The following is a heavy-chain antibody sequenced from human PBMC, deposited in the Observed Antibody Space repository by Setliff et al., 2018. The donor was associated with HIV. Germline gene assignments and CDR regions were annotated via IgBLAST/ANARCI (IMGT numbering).Heavy chain of an antibody. J-gene: IGHJ4*02. V-gene: IGHV4-61*02. CDR2: VSSRGDT. D-gene: IGHD4-17*01. CDR1: GGSISSGDYY. Sequence: SEILSLTCTVSGGSISSGDYYWSWIRQPPGKGLEWIGRVSSRGDTNYNPPLKSRVTMSVDTSKNQFSLKLTSVTASDTAVYYCARAAAGNTGPFDLWGQGSPVTVSS. CDR3: ARAAAGNTGPFDL.